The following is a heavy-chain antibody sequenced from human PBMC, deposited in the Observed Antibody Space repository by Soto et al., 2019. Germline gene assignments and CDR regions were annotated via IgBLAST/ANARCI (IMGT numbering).Heavy chain of an antibody. CDR2: IYHSGST. Sequence: SETLSLTCAVSGGSISSGGYSWSWIRQPPGKGLEWIGYIYHSGSTYYNPSLKSRVTISVDRSKNQFSLKLSSVTAADTAVYYCARGWAGTDYSNYINFDPWGQGTLVTVSS. D-gene: IGHD4-4*01. CDR1: GGSISSGGYS. CDR3: ARGWAGTDYSNYINFDP. V-gene: IGHV4-30-2*01. J-gene: IGHJ5*02.